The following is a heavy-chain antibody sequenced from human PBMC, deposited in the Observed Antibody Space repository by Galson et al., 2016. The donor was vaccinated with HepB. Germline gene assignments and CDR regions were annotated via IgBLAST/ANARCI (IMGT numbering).Heavy chain of an antibody. J-gene: IGHJ3*02. CDR2: IGSSSRYT. CDR1: GFIFSDYY. D-gene: IGHD2-8*01. CDR3: ARHMQANGDAFDI. V-gene: IGHV3-11*06. Sequence: SLRLSCAASGFIFSDYYMSWIRQAPGKGLEWLSYIGSSSRYTNSADSVKGRFTISRDNAKNSLFLRMTSLRVEDTAIYYCARHMQANGDAFDIWGKGTTVIVSS.